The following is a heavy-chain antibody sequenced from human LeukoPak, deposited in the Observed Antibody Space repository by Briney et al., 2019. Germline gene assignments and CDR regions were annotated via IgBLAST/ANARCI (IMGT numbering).Heavy chain of an antibody. V-gene: IGHV4-34*01. Sequence: SETLSLTCAVYGGSFRGYYWSWIRQPPGKGLEWIGEINHRGSTKYNPSLKSRVTISVDTSKNQFSLNLRSATAADTAVYYCARGDLLTGYSYWGQGTLVTVSS. J-gene: IGHJ4*02. D-gene: IGHD3-9*01. CDR2: INHRGST. CDR3: ARGDLLTGYSY. CDR1: GGSFRGYY.